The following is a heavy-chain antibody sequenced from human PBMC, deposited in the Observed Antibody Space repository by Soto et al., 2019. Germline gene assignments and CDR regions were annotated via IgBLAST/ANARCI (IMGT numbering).Heavy chain of an antibody. V-gene: IGHV4-34*01. D-gene: IGHD3-10*01. CDR3: AREKYYGSGSYYEDY. Sequence: SETLSLTCAVYGGSFSGYYWSWIRQPPGKGLEWIGEINHSGSTNYNPYLKSRVTISVDTSKNQFSLKLSSVTAADTAVYYCAREKYYGSGSYYEDYWGQGTLVTVSS. CDR1: GGSFSGYY. J-gene: IGHJ4*02. CDR2: INHSGST.